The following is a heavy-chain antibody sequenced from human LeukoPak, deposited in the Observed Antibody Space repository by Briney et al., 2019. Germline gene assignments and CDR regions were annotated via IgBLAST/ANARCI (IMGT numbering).Heavy chain of an antibody. CDR3: ARDVYSYGQFDP. D-gene: IGHD3-10*01. J-gene: IGHJ5*02. V-gene: IGHV1-2*02. CDR2: INPKNGGT. Sequence: ASVKVSCKASGYTFTDYYIHWVRQAPGQGLEHMGWINPKNGGTHYPQRFQGRVTMTRDTSISTAYMGLSGLTSDDTAVYYCARDVYSYGQFDPWGQGTLVTVSS. CDR1: GYTFTDYY.